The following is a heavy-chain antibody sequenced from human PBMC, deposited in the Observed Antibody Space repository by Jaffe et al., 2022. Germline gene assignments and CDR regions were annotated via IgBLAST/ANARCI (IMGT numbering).Heavy chain of an antibody. J-gene: IGHJ3*02. V-gene: IGHV3-23*01. Sequence: EVQLLESGGGLVQPGGSLRLSCAASGFTFSSYAMSWVRQAPGKGLEWVSAISGSGGSTYYADSVKGRFTISRDNSKNTLYLQMNSLRAEDTAVYYCAKVSPPNIVATILSDAFDIWGQGTMVTVSS. CDR2: ISGSGGST. CDR1: GFTFSSYA. D-gene: IGHD5-12*01. CDR3: AKVSPPNIVATILSDAFDI.